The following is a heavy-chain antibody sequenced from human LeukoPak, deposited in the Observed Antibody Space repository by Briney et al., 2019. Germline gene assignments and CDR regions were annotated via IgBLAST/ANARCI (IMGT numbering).Heavy chain of an antibody. CDR1: GGSISSYY. CDR3: ARSYGDYVNFDY. D-gene: IGHD4-17*01. J-gene: IGHJ4*02. CDR2: IYTSGSP. V-gene: IGHV4-4*07. Sequence: SETLSLTCTVSGGSISSYYWSWIRQPAGKGLEWIGRIYTSGSPNYNPSLRSRVTISVDKSKNQFSLKLSSVTAADTAVYYCARSYGDYVNFDYWGQGTLVTVSS.